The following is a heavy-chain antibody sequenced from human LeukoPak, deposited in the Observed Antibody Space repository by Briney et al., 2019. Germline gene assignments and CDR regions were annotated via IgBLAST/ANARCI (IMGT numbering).Heavy chain of an antibody. CDR1: GFTFDDYT. V-gene: IGHV3-43*01. CDR3: AKDGCSGGSCYSDYYYYMDV. CDR2: LSWDGGST. D-gene: IGHD2-15*01. Sequence: GGSLRLSCAASGFTFDDYTMHWVRQAPGKGLEWVSLLSWDGGSTYYADSVKGRFTISRDNSKNSLYLQMNSLRTEDTALYYCAKDGCSGGSCYSDYYYYMDVWGKGTTVTVSS. J-gene: IGHJ6*03.